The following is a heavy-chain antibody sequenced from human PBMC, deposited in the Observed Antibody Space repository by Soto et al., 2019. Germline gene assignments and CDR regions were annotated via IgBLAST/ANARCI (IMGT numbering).Heavy chain of an antibody. D-gene: IGHD3-10*01. CDR1: GGSISSYY. CDR2: IYYSGST. Sequence: SETLSLTCTVSGGSISSYYWSWIRQPPGKGLEWIGYIYYSGSTNYNPSLKSRVTISVDTSKNQFSLKLSSVTAADTAVYYCARHVLLWFGELGHWFDPWGQGTLVTVSS. V-gene: IGHV4-59*08. J-gene: IGHJ5*02. CDR3: ARHVLLWFGELGHWFDP.